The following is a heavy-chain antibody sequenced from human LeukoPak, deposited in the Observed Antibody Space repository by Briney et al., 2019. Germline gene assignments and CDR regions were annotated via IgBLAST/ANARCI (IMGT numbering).Heavy chain of an antibody. CDR2: IKSDGSRT. CDR1: GFTFSSYW. D-gene: IGHD2-15*01. Sequence: QPGGSLRLPCAVSGFTFSSYWMHWVRQAPGKGLVWVSRIKSDGSRTDYADSVKGRFTISRDNAKNTLYLQMNSLRAEDTAVYYCARELPFDYWGQGTLVTVSS. J-gene: IGHJ4*02. CDR3: ARELPFDY. V-gene: IGHV3-74*01.